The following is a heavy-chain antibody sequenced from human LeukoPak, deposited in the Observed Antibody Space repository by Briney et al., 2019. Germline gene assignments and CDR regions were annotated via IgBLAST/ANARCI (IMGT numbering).Heavy chain of an antibody. D-gene: IGHD6-19*01. CDR1: GFTFSSYE. CDR2: ISSSGSTI. V-gene: IGHV3-48*03. Sequence: GGSLRLSCAASGFTFSSYEMNWVRPAPGKGLEWVSYISSSGSTIYYADSVKGRFTISRDNAKNSLYLQMNSLRAEDTAVYYCARNSIAVAGNFDYWGQGTLVTVSS. CDR3: ARNSIAVAGNFDY. J-gene: IGHJ4*02.